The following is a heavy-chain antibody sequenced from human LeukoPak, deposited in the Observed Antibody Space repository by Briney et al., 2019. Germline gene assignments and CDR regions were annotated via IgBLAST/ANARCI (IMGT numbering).Heavy chain of an antibody. V-gene: IGHV3-23*01. D-gene: IGHD6-13*01. CDR1: GFTFSSYA. CDR2: ISGSGGST. Sequence: GGSLRLSCAASGFTFSSYAMSWVRQAPGKGLEWVSAISGSGGSTYYADSVKGRFTISRDNSKNTLYLQMNSLRAEDTAVYYCAKDLVPKAAGAVPFDYWGQGTLVTVSS. J-gene: IGHJ4*02. CDR3: AKDLVPKAAGAVPFDY.